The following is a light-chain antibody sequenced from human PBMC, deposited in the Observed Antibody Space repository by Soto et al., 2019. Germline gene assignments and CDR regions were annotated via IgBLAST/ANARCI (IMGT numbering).Light chain of an antibody. V-gene: IGKV1-17*01. J-gene: IGKJ1*01. CDR3: LQYSTYPWT. Sequence: DIQMTQSPSSLSASVGDRVTITCRASQDIRNDIDWFQQKPAKAPERLIYEASNLQSGVPSRFSGSGSGTEFTLTISSLQAEDFATYFCLQYSTYPWTFGQGTKVDI. CDR2: EAS. CDR1: QDIRND.